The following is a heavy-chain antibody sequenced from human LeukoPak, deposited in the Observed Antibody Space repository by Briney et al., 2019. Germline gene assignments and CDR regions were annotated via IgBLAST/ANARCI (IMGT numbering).Heavy chain of an antibody. Sequence: GGSLRLSCAASGFTFSSYGMHWVRQAPGKGLEWVAFIRYDGSNKYYADSVKGRFTISRDNSKNTLYLQMNSLRAEDTAVYYCANSSVTTSLSFDYWGQGTLVTVSS. V-gene: IGHV3-30*02. CDR3: ANSSVTTSLSFDY. J-gene: IGHJ4*02. CDR1: GFTFSSYG. D-gene: IGHD4-17*01. CDR2: IRYDGSNK.